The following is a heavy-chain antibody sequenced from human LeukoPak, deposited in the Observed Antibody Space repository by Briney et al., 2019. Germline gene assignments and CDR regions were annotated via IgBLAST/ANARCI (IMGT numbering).Heavy chain of an antibody. V-gene: IGHV4-59*01. CDR2: IYYSGTT. J-gene: IGHJ6*02. CDR1: GGSISSYY. Sequence: PSETLSLTCTVSGGSISSYYWSWIRQPPGKGLEWIGYIYYSGTTNYNPSLKSRVTISVDTSKNQFSLKLSSVTAADTAVYYCARFVAHGGMDVWGQGTTVTVSS. D-gene: IGHD2-21*01. CDR3: ARFVAHGGMDV.